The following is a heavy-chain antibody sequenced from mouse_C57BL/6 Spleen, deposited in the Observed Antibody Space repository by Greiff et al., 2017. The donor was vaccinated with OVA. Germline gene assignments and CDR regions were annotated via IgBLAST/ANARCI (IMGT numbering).Heavy chain of an antibody. V-gene: IGHV1-62-2*01. CDR2: FYPGSGSI. J-gene: IGHJ2*01. CDR1: GYTFTEYT. D-gene: IGHD1-1*01. CDR3: ARHEDPDYYGSSPFDY. Sequence: QVQLQQSGAELVKPGASVKLSCKASGYTFTEYTIHWVKQRSGQGLEWIGWFYPGSGSIKYNEKFEDKATLTADKSSSTVYMELSRLTSEDSAVYFCARHEDPDYYGSSPFDYWGQGTTLTVSS.